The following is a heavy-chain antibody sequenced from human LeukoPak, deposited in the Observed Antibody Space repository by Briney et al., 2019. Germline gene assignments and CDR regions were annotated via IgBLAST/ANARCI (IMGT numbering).Heavy chain of an antibody. D-gene: IGHD1-26*01. V-gene: IGHV1-2*02. CDR2: INPNSGGT. J-gene: IGHJ4*02. CDR1: GYTFTSYY. Sequence: ASVKVSCKASGYTFTSYYMHWVRQAPRQGLEWMGWINPNSGGTNYAQKFQGRVTMTRDTSISTAYMDLSRLRSDDTAVYYCARGSIVGATFDYFDYWGQGTLVTVSS. CDR3: ARGSIVGATFDYFDY.